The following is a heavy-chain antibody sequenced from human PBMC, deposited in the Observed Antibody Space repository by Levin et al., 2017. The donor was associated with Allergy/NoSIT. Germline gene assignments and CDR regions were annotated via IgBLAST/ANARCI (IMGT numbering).Heavy chain of an antibody. V-gene: IGHV4-59*01. Sequence: KTSETLSLTCTVSGGSISSYYWSWIRQPPGKGLEWIGYIYYSGSTNYNPSLKSRVTISVDTSKNQFSLKLSSVTAADTAVYYCARYSGSVGGVYWGQGTLVTVSS. CDR1: GGSISSYY. J-gene: IGHJ4*02. CDR2: IYYSGST. CDR3: ARYSGSVGGVY. D-gene: IGHD1-26*01.